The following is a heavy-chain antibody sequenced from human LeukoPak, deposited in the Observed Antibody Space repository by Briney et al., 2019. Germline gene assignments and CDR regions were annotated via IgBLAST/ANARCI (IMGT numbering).Heavy chain of an antibody. D-gene: IGHD6-6*01. Sequence: PSETLSLTCTVSGGSISSSDYFWAWIRQPPGKGLEWIGNIYYSGSTHSNPSLKSRVTISVDTSKNQFSLKLSSVTAADAAVYYCARGRGVHAIAARPTYYYYYMDVWGKGTTVTVSS. CDR3: ARGRGVHAIAARPTYYYYYMDV. V-gene: IGHV4-39*07. J-gene: IGHJ6*03. CDR2: IYYSGST. CDR1: GGSISSSDYF.